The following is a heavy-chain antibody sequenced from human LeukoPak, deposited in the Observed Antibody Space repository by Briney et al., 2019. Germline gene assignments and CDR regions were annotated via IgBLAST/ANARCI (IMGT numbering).Heavy chain of an antibody. CDR3: ARGGYSSSWYSSGAEYFQH. CDR2: IFYSGST. CDR1: GGSISSSTYH. V-gene: IGHV4-39*07. Sequence: SETLSLTCTVSGGSISSSTYHWGWIRQSPGKGLEWIGMIFYSGSTYYNPSLKSRVTISVDTSKNQFSLKLSSVTAADTAVYYCARGGYSSSWYSSGAEYFQHWGQGTLVTVSS. J-gene: IGHJ1*01. D-gene: IGHD6-13*01.